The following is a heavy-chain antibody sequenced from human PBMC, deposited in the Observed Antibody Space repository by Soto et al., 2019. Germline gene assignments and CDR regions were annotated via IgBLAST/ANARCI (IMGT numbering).Heavy chain of an antibody. CDR3: ARDFFGVPCICDV. V-gene: IGHV4-31*03. CDR1: GGSINSGAYY. CDR2: IYHSGST. J-gene: IGHJ3*01. Sequence: QVQLQESGPGLVQPSQTLSLSCTVSGGSINSGAYYWPWVRQHPGKGLEWIGNIYHSGSTYYSPSLQSRLTRAIERSKNQSSLTLKSVNAADTAVYFCARDFFGVPCICDVWGKGTMVIVSS. D-gene: IGHD3-3*01.